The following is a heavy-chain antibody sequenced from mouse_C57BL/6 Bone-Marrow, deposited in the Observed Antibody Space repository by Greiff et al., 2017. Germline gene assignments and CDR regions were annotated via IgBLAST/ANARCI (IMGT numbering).Heavy chain of an antibody. Sequence: QVQLKQSGPGLVQPSQSLSITCTVSGFSLTSYGVHWVRQSPGKGLEWLGVIWSGGSTDYNAAFISRLSISKDNSKSQVFFKMNNLQADDTAIYYCARNPMVTHWYFDVWGTGTTVTVSS. V-gene: IGHV2-2*01. D-gene: IGHD2-2*01. CDR3: ARNPMVTHWYFDV. CDR1: GFSLTSYG. J-gene: IGHJ1*03. CDR2: IWSGGST.